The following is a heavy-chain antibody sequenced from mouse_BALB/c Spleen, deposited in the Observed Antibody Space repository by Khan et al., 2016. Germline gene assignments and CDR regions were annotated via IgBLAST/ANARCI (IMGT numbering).Heavy chain of an antibody. J-gene: IGHJ1*01. Sequence: EVELVESGPGLVKPSQSLSLTCTVTGYSITSDYAWNWIRQFPGNKLEWMGYISYSGSTSYNPSIKSRISITRDTSKNQFFLQLNSVTTEDTATYYCARWDDGYNWYCDVWGAGTTVTVSS. V-gene: IGHV3-2*02. CDR3: ARWDDGYNWYCDV. D-gene: IGHD2-3*01. CDR2: ISYSGST. CDR1: GYSITSDYA.